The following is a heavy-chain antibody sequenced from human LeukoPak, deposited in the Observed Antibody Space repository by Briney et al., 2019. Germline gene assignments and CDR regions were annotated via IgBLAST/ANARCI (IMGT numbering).Heavy chain of an antibody. CDR2: ISTYNGNA. J-gene: IGHJ4*02. CDR3: ARGHYYDSTSRGYFDY. D-gene: IGHD3-22*01. CDR1: GYTFTKYY. V-gene: IGHV1-18*04. Sequence: GASVKVSCKASGYTFTKYYIHWVRQAPGQGLEWMGWISTYNGNANYAQKFQGRVTMTADTSTSTAYMELRSLRADDTAAYYCARGHYYDSTSRGYFDYWGQGTLVTVSS.